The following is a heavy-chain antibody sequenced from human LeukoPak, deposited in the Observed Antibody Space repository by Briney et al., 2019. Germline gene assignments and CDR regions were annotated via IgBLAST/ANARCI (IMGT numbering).Heavy chain of an antibody. CDR1: GGSIGSYY. D-gene: IGHD5-24*01. Sequence: PSETLSLTCTVSGGSIGSYYWSWIRQPPGKGLEWIGYIYYSGSTNYNPSLKSRVTISVDTSKNQFSLKLSSVTAADTAVYYCARGGDGYIPFDYWGQGTLVTASS. CDR3: ARGGDGYIPFDY. CDR2: IYYSGST. V-gene: IGHV4-59*01. J-gene: IGHJ4*02.